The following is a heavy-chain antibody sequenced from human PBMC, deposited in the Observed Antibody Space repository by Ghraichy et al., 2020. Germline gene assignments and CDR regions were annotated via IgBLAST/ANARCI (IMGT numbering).Heavy chain of an antibody. CDR1: GFTVSNNY. Sequence: GGSLRLSCAASGFTVSNNYVTWVRQAPGKGLEWVSIIYSGGSTYYADSVRGRFTISRDNTKNTLYLQMNTLRAEDTAVYYCARVQTAAGTKYFDSWGQGTLVTVSS. CDR2: IYSGGST. J-gene: IGHJ4*02. V-gene: IGHV3-53*01. CDR3: ARVQTAAGTKYFDS. D-gene: IGHD6-13*01.